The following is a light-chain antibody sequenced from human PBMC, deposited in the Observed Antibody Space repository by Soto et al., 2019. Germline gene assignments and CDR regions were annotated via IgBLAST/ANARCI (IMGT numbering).Light chain of an antibody. J-gene: IGLJ1*01. Sequence: QSVLTQSSSASASLGSSVKLTCTLSSGHSGYIIAWHQQQPGKAPRYLMKLESSGSFNKGSGVPDRFSGSSSGADRYLTISNLQFEDEADYYCETWDSNTHVFGTATKLTVL. CDR2: LESSGSF. CDR1: SGHSGYI. V-gene: IGLV4-60*02. CDR3: ETWDSNTHV.